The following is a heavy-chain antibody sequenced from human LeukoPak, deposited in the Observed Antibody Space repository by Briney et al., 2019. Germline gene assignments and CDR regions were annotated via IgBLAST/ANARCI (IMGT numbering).Heavy chain of an antibody. CDR1: GFSVSSNY. V-gene: IGHV3-53*01. Sequence: GGSLRLSCAASGFSVSSNYVSWVRQAPGKGLEWVLALYSGGTTYYADSVKGRFTISRDSSKNTLYLQMNSLRVEDTAVYYCARQVGAITLFEHWGQGTLVTVSS. J-gene: IGHJ4*02. D-gene: IGHD1-26*01. CDR2: LYSGGTT. CDR3: ARQVGAITLFEH.